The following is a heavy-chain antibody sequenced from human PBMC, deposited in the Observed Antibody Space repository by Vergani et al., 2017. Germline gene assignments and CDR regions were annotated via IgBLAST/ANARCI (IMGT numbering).Heavy chain of an antibody. D-gene: IGHD2-15*01. CDR1: GYTFTNYA. CDR2: INSNSGNP. Sequence: QVQPVQSGSEVKTPGASVKVSCRASGYTFTNYALNWVRQAPGQGLEWMGWINSNSGNPTYAKGFKGRFVFSLDSAVSTSYLQINSLQPEDTTVYYCVRTLPGSCTGGSCWSGWFDPWGQGTLVTGSS. V-gene: IGHV7-4-1*02. CDR3: VRTLPGSCTGGSCWSGWFDP. J-gene: IGHJ5*02.